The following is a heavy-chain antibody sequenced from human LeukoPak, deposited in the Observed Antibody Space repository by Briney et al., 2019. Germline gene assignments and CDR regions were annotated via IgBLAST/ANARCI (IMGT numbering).Heavy chain of an antibody. CDR2: INPNSGGT. D-gene: IGHD2-21*01. J-gene: IGHJ6*03. Sequence: GESLKISCKASGYTFTGYYMHWVRQAPGQGLEWMGWINPNSGGTNYAQKFQGRVTMTRDTSISTAYMELSRLRSDDTAVYYCARDLGRWRKIAMDVWGKGTTVTVSS. V-gene: IGHV1-2*02. CDR3: ARDLGRWRKIAMDV. CDR1: GYTFTGYY.